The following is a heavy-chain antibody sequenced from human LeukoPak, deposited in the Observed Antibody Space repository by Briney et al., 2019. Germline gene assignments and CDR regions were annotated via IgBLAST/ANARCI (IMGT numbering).Heavy chain of an antibody. CDR3: ARAVRGFGELLYFDY. V-gene: IGHV1-18*01. J-gene: IGHJ4*02. Sequence: ASVKVSCKASGYTFTSYGISRVRQAPGQGLEWMGWISAYNGNTNYAQKLQGRVTMTTDTSTSTAYVELRSLRSDDTAAYYCARAVRGFGELLYFDYWGQGTLVTVSS. CDR1: GYTFTSYG. CDR2: ISAYNGNT. D-gene: IGHD3-10*01.